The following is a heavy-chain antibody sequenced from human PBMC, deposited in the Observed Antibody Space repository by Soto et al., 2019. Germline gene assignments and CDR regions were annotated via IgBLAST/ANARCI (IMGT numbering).Heavy chain of an antibody. Sequence: ASVKVSCKASGYTFTIYGISWVRQAPGQRLERMGWISAYNGNTNYAQKLQGRVTMTTDTSTSTAYMELRSLRSDDTAAYYCSRVTERYYVLVWGTPPYQGHHCFCYWGRGTLVTVSS. J-gene: IGHJ4*02. CDR2: ISAYNGNT. CDR3: SRVTERYYVLVWGTPPYQGHHCFCY. D-gene: IGHD3-16*01. CDR1: GYTFTIYG. V-gene: IGHV1-18*01.